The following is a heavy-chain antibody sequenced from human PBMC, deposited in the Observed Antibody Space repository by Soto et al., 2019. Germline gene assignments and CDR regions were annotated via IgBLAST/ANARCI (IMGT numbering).Heavy chain of an antibody. CDR2: INACNGNT. J-gene: IGHJ1*01. Sequence: QVQLVQSGAEVKKPGASVKVSCKASGYTFTSYAMHWVRQAPGQRLEWMGWINACNGNTKYSQKFQGRVTITRDTSASTAYMELSSRRSEDTAVYYCASPYSSGWNGYFQHWGQGTLVTVSS. CDR3: ASPYSSGWNGYFQH. CDR1: GYTFTSYA. D-gene: IGHD6-19*01. V-gene: IGHV1-3*01.